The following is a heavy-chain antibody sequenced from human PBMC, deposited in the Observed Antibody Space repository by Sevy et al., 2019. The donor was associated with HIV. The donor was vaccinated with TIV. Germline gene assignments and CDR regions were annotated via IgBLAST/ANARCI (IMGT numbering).Heavy chain of an antibody. CDR1: GFTFSSYS. Sequence: GGSLRLSCAASGFTFSSYSMNWVRQAPGKGLEWVSYISSSSSTIYYADSVKGRFTISRDNAKNSLYLQMNSLRAEETAVYYCARDPIVVVPAALYYYYGMDVWGQGTTVTVSS. CDR3: ARDPIVVVPAALYYYYGMDV. V-gene: IGHV3-48*01. J-gene: IGHJ6*02. CDR2: ISSSSSTI. D-gene: IGHD2-2*01.